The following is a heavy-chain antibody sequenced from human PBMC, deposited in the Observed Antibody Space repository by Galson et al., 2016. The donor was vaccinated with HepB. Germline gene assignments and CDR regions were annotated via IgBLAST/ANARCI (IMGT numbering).Heavy chain of an antibody. J-gene: IGHJ4*02. CDR2: IYYSGST. CDR3: ARHSSPRIQ. Sequence: SETLSLTCTVSGGSITSDTYYWGWIRQSPGKGLQWIGSIYYSGSTYYNPSLKSRVTISVDTSKKQFSLNLSSVTAADTAVYYCARHSSPRIQWGQGTLVTVSS. CDR1: GGSITSDTYY. V-gene: IGHV4-39*01. D-gene: IGHD1-14*01.